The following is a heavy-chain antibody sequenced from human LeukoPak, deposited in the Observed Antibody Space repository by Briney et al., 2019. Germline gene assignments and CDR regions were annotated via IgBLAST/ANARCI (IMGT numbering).Heavy chain of an antibody. Sequence: PGGSLRLSCAASGFTFSSYSMNWVRQAPGKGLEWVSSISSSSSYIYYADSVKGRFTISRDNAKNSLYLQMNSLRAEDTAVYYCARGYESDIVVVPAAIWGQGTTVTVSS. CDR2: ISSSSSYI. D-gene: IGHD2-2*01. J-gene: IGHJ6*02. V-gene: IGHV3-21*01. CDR1: GFTFSSYS. CDR3: ARGYESDIVVVPAAI.